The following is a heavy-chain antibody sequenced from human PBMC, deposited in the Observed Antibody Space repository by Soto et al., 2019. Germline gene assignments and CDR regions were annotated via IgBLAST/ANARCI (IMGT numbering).Heavy chain of an antibody. J-gene: IGHJ4*02. Sequence: SLTCTVSGDSISSYYWSWIRQPPGKELEWIGYIYSSGSTNYNPSLKSRVTISVDTSKNQFSLKLTSVTAADTAVYHCARERGSYFDYWGQGTLVTVSS. CDR2: IYSSGST. CDR3: ARERGSYFDY. D-gene: IGHD1-26*01. CDR1: GDSISSYY. V-gene: IGHV4-59*01.